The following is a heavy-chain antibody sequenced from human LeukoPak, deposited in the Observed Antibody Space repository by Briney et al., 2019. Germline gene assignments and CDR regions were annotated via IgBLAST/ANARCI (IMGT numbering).Heavy chain of an antibody. V-gene: IGHV1-18*04. Sequence: GASVKVSCKASGYSSTNYGISWVRQAPGQGLEWMGWIHIYRGNTNYAQKFQGRVTMTTDTSTSTVYMEVRGLRSDDTAVYYCARDRGTFHRFDPWGQGTLVTVSS. CDR1: GYSSTNYG. CDR3: ARDRGTFHRFDP. CDR2: IHIYRGNT. J-gene: IGHJ5*02. D-gene: IGHD2/OR15-2a*01.